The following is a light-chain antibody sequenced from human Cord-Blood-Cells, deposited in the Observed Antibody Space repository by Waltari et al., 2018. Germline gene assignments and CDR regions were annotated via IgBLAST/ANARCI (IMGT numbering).Light chain of an antibody. CDR1: QSVSSN. Sequence: ELVMTQSRATRSVSRGYRAPRSWRTSQSVSSNFAWYQQKPGQAPRLLIYGSSTRATGIPARFSGSGSGTEFTLTISSLQSEDFAVYYCQQYNNWPLTFGGGTKVEIK. CDR3: QQYNNWPLT. CDR2: GSS. V-gene: IGKV3D-15*01. J-gene: IGKJ4*01.